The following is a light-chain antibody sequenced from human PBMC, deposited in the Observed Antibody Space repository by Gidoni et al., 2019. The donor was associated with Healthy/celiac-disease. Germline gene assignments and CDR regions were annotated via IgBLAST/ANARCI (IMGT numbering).Light chain of an antibody. CDR2: GAS. J-gene: IGKJ1*01. CDR3: QQYSNWPPCT. Sequence: EIVMTQSSATLSASPGERATLSCRASQSVSSNLAWYQQKPGQAPRLLIYGASTRATGIPARFSGSGSGTDFTLTISSLQSEDFAVYYCQQYSNWPPCTFGQGTKVEIK. CDR1: QSVSSN. V-gene: IGKV3-15*01.